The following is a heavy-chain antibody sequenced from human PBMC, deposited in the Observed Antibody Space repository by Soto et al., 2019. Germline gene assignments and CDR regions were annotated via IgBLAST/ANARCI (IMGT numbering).Heavy chain of an antibody. CDR3: ARGGYWQQLLYYYYGMDV. J-gene: IGHJ6*02. D-gene: IGHD6-13*01. V-gene: IGHV3-30-3*01. Sequence: GGSLRLSCAASGFTFSSYAMHWVRQAPGKGLGWVAVISYDGSNKNYADSGKGRFTISRDNSKNTLYLQMNSLRAEDTAVYYCARGGYWQQLLYYYYGMDVWGQGTTVTVSS. CDR1: GFTFSSYA. CDR2: ISYDGSNK.